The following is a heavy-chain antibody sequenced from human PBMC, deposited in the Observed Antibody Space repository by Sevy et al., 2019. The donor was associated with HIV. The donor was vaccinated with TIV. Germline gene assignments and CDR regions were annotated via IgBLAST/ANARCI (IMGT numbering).Heavy chain of an antibody. J-gene: IGHJ6*02. CDR2: IKRDGSEK. D-gene: IGHD2-2*01. CDR1: GFTFSNYW. V-gene: IGHV3-7*03. Sequence: GGSLRLSCVASGFTFSNYWMSWVRQAPGKGLEWVANIKRDGSEKYYVASVKGRFTISRDNAKTSLYLQMNSLRAEDTAMYYCARDCSSATCLWGMDVWGQGTTVTVSS. CDR3: ARDCSSATCLWGMDV.